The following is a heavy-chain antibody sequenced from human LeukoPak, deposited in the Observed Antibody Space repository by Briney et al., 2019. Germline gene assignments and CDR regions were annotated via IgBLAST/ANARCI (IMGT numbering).Heavy chain of an antibody. V-gene: IGHV1-69*01. D-gene: IGHD3-16*02. CDR1: GGPFSSYA. CDR3: ARGVGYDYVWGSYRPYLDY. J-gene: IGHJ4*02. CDR2: IIPIFGTA. Sequence: EASVEVSCKASGGPFSSYAISWVRQAPGQGLEWMGGIIPIFGTANYAQKSQGRVTITADESTSTAYMELSSLRSEDTAVYYCARGVGYDYVWGSYRPYLDYWGQGTLVTVSS.